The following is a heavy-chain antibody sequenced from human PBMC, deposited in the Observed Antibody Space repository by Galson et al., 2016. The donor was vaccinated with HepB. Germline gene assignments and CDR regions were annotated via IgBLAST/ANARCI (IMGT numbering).Heavy chain of an antibody. D-gene: IGHD5/OR15-5a*01. Sequence: SLRLSCAVSGFPFSSFSMNWVRQAPGEGLEWVTSISRGSDYIFYGDSLKGRFTVSRDNAKNSLYLQMNSRRVEDTAIYYCTTTIGSTIRQNVHWGQGILVTVSS. V-gene: IGHV3-21*01. CDR3: TTTIGSTIRQNVH. CDR1: GFPFSSFS. CDR2: ISRGSDYI. J-gene: IGHJ4*02.